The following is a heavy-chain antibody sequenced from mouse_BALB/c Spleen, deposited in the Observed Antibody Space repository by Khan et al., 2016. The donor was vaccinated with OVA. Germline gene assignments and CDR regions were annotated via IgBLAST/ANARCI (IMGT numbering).Heavy chain of an antibody. J-gene: IGHJ3*01. CDR1: GYTFTSYT. CDR3: VNDGDYHMNDGWFAY. Sequence: QVQLKQSGAELARPGASVKMSCKASGYTFTSYTIHWIKKRPGQGLEWIGYINPSNGYTNYNQKFKEKATLTTDKSSTTANLQCSRLTNDASAGYNMVNDGDYHMNDGWFAYWGQGTLVTVSA. CDR2: INPSNGYT. D-gene: IGHD2-14*01. V-gene: IGHV1-4*01.